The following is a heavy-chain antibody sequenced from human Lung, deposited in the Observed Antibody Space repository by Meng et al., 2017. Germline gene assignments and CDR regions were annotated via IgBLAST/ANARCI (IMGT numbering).Heavy chain of an antibody. CDR1: GGSFSDYY. V-gene: IGHV4-34*01. J-gene: IGHJ4*02. Sequence: QVQLQQGGAGLLNPSETLSLTCVVSGGSFSDYYWSWIRQPPGKGLEWIGEINHSGSTNYNPSLESRATISVDTSQNNLSLKLSSVTAADSAVYYCARGPTTMAHDFDYWGQGTLVTVFS. CDR3: ARGPTTMAHDFDY. CDR2: INHSGST. D-gene: IGHD4-11*01.